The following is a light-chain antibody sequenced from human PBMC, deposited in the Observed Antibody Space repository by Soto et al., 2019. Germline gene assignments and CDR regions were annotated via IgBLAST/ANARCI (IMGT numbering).Light chain of an antibody. CDR1: QSISSNN. J-gene: IGKJ1*01. V-gene: IGKV3-20*01. CDR2: DAA. Sequence: ENGLTQFAGTLSLSPGESATISCTASQSISSNNLAGYQQKPRQAPSLIIYDAASRAPDSPDRFSGSGSGTDFTLPISSLEHEDFAVYYCQQYNSWPRTFGQGTKVDIK. CDR3: QQYNSWPRT.